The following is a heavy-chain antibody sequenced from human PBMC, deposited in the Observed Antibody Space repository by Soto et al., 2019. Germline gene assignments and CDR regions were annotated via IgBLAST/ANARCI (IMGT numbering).Heavy chain of an antibody. CDR2: IYYSGST. CDR1: GGSISSYY. D-gene: IGHD2-15*01. J-gene: IGHJ4*02. CDR3: ARSYCSGGSCYDY. V-gene: IGHV4-59*08. Sequence: SETLSLTCTVSGGSISSYYWSWIRQPPGKGLEWIGYIYYSGSTNYNPSLKSRVTISVDTSKNQFSLKLSSVTAADTAVYYCARSYCSGGSCYDYWGQGTLVTVSS.